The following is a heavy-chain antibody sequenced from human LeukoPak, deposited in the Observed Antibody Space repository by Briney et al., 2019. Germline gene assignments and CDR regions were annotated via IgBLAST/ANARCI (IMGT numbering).Heavy chain of an antibody. J-gene: IGHJ4*02. D-gene: IGHD5-12*01. CDR1: GFTFSSSA. CDR3: AKGLRTTNPGNFDY. V-gene: IGHV3-23*01. Sequence: GGSLRLSCAASGFTFSSSAMNWVRQAPGKGLEWVSTISGSGGATYYADSVKGRFTISRDNSKNTLYLQMSSLRAEDTAIYYCAKGLRTTNPGNFDYWGQGTLVTVSS. CDR2: ISGSGGAT.